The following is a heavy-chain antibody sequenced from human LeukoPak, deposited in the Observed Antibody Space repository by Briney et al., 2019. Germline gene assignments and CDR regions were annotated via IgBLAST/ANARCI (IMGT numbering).Heavy chain of an antibody. CDR3: ARHGLGYSSRNNWFDP. V-gene: IGHV4-34*01. J-gene: IGHJ5*02. Sequence: SETLSLTCAVYGGSFSGYYWSWIRQPPGKGLEWIGEIKHSGSTNYNPSLKSRVTLSVDTSKNQLSLKLSSVTAAGTAVYYCARHGLGYSSRNNWFDPWGQGTLVTVSS. CDR1: GGSFSGYY. CDR2: IKHSGST. D-gene: IGHD6-13*01.